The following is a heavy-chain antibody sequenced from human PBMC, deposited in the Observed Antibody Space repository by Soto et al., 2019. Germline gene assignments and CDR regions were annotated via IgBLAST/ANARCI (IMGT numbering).Heavy chain of an antibody. D-gene: IGHD4-4*01. V-gene: IGHV3-48*04. Sequence: EVQLVESGGGLVQPGGSLRLSCAASGFTFSTYSMNWVRQAPGKGLEWVSYITTTSSIVHYADSVKGRFTISRDNAKNPLYLQMICLRAEDTAVYYCPIVFHLGNYYSQLWGQGTLVTVSS. CDR3: PIVFHLGNYYSQL. CDR1: GFTFSTYS. CDR2: ITTTSSIV. J-gene: IGHJ1*01.